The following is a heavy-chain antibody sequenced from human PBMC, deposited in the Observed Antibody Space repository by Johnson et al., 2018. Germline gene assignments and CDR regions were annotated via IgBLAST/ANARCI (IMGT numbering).Heavy chain of an antibody. D-gene: IGHD2-15*01. CDR3: ARPLSGRYYYYYMDV. Sequence: QVQLVESGGGLVKPGGSMRLSCAASGFTFSDYYMSWIRQAPGKALEMVSYISRSGSTIYYADSVQGRFTIPRDNATNSLDRQMNSLRTEDTAVYYCARPLSGRYYYYYMDVWGKGTTVTVSS. CDR2: ISRSGSTI. CDR1: GFTFSDYY. J-gene: IGHJ6*03. V-gene: IGHV3-11*04.